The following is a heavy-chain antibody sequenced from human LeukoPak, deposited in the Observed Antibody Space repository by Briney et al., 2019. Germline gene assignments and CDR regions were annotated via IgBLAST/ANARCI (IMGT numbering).Heavy chain of an antibody. J-gene: IGHJ4*02. Sequence: TGGSLRLSCAASGFSFSDAWMNWVRQAPGKGLEWVGHIRSKADGGTPDYIAPVKGRFTISRDDSKDTLYLQMNSLKTEDTAVYYCASINSEGYWGQGTLVTVST. V-gene: IGHV3-15*07. D-gene: IGHD3-3*02. CDR2: IRSKADGGTP. CDR1: GFSFSDAW. CDR3: ASINSEGY.